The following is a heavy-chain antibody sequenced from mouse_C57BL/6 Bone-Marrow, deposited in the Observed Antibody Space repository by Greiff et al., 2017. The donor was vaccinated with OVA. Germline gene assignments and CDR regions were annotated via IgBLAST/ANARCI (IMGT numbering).Heavy chain of an antibody. Sequence: EVHLVESGPGLVKPSQSLSLTCSVTGYSITSGYYWNWIRQFPGNKLEWMGYISYDGSNNYNPSLKNRISITRDTSKNQFFLKLNSVTTEDTATYYCARDPFTTGDYYAMDYWGQGTSVTVSS. D-gene: IGHD2-12*01. J-gene: IGHJ4*01. V-gene: IGHV3-6*01. CDR1: GYSITSGYY. CDR3: ARDPFTTGDYYAMDY. CDR2: ISYDGSN.